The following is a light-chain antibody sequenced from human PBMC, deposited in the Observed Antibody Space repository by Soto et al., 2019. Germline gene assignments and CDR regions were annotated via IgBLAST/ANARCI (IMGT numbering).Light chain of an antibody. CDR1: QGISSY. J-gene: IGKJ3*01. CDR2: DAS. Sequence: DIQLTQSPSFLSASVGDRVTITCRASQGISSYLAWYQQKPGKAPKLMIYDASTLQSGVPSRFSGSGSGTEFTLTISSLQPEDFATYYCQQLNSYPPEFIFGPGTKVDIK. V-gene: IGKV1-9*01. CDR3: QQLNSYPPEFI.